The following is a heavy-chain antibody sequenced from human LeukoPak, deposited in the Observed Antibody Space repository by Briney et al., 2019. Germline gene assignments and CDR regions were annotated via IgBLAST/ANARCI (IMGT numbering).Heavy chain of an antibody. CDR3: ARGRGPDEINGLDI. D-gene: IGHD2-8*01. Sequence: GGSLRLSCAASGFTLSTYDMHWVRQGTGKGLEWVSALYIAGDTYYPDSVKGRFTISRENAKNSLYLQMNTLSAGDTAVYYCARGRGPDEINGLDIWGQGTMVTVSS. CDR2: LYIAGDT. J-gene: IGHJ3*02. V-gene: IGHV3-13*01. CDR1: GFTLSTYD.